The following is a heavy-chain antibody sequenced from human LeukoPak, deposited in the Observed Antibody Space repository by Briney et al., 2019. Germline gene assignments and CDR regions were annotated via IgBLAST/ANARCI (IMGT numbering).Heavy chain of an antibody. Sequence: SETLSLTCTVSGASISSRYWSWIRQPPGKGLEWIGDIHYSGSITYNPSLKSRVTISADTSKNKFSLKLNSVTTADTAVDYCARAGGDIVAADFDFWGQGTLVTVSS. CDR2: IHYSGSI. V-gene: IGHV4-59*11. J-gene: IGHJ4*02. CDR3: ARAGGDIVAADFDF. CDR1: GASISSRY. D-gene: IGHD6-13*01.